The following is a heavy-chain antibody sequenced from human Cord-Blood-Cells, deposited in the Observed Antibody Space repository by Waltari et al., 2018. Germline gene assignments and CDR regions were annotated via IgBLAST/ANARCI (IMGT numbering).Heavy chain of an antibody. V-gene: IGHV4-39*01. CDR1: GGSISSSSYY. Sequence: QLQLQESGPGLVKPSETLSLTCTVSGGSISSSSYYWGWIRPPPGKGLEWIGSIYYSGSTYYNPSLKSRVTISVDTSKNQFSLKLSSVTAADTAVYYCARSMSGYSGYDLDYWGQGTLVTVSS. CDR2: IYYSGST. D-gene: IGHD5-12*01. CDR3: ARSMSGYSGYDLDY. J-gene: IGHJ4*02.